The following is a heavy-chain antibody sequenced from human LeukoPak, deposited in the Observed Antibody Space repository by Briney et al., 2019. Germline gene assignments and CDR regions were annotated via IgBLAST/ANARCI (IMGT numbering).Heavy chain of an antibody. CDR1: GGTFSSYA. CDR3: ARDWKYYYGSGSYYKPNWFDP. Sequence: ASVKVSCKASGGTFSSYAISWVRQAPGQGLEWMGWINPNSGGTNYAQKFQGRVTMTRDTSISTAYMELSRLRSDDTAVYYCARDWKYYYGSGSYYKPNWFDPWGQGTLVTVSS. V-gene: IGHV1-2*02. D-gene: IGHD3-10*01. CDR2: INPNSGGT. J-gene: IGHJ5*02.